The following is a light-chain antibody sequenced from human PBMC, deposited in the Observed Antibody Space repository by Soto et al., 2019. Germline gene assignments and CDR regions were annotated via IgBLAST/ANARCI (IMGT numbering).Light chain of an antibody. Sequence: ELVMTQSPGTLYVSPGERATLSCRASQNIINNLAWYQQKPGQAPRLLIFFASTRVTGIPARFSGSGSGTEFTLTISSLEPEDFAVYYCQQYGTSPITFGQGTRLEI. J-gene: IGKJ5*01. CDR3: QQYGTSPIT. CDR2: FAS. CDR1: QNIINN. V-gene: IGKV3-15*01.